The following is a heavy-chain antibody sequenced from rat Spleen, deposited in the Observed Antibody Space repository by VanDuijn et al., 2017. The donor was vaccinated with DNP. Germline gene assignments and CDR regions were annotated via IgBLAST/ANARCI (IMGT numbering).Heavy chain of an antibody. CDR3: TRGYRYNPPYAMDV. Sequence: QVQLKESGPGLVQPSQTLSLTCTVSGFSLTSYGVSWVRQPPGKGLEWIAAISRGGTTYYNSALKSRLSISRDTSKNQVFLKMNSLQTEDTAIYFCTRGYRYNPPYAMDVWGQGTAVTVSS. CDR1: GFSLTSYG. CDR2: ISRGGTT. J-gene: IGHJ4*01. D-gene: IGHD1-5*01. V-gene: IGHV2S12*01.